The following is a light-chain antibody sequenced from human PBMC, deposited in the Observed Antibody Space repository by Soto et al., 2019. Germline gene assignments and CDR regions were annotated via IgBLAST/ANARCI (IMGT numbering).Light chain of an antibody. CDR3: QQSHDTPFT. Sequence: DIQMTQSPSSLSASVGDRVTITCRASLGIANYLNWYQHKPGKAPNLLIYAASRLHSGVPSRFSGRGSGTDFTLTISSLQPEDFATYYCQQSHDTPFTFGPGTKVDIK. CDR1: LGIANY. V-gene: IGKV1-39*01. CDR2: AAS. J-gene: IGKJ3*01.